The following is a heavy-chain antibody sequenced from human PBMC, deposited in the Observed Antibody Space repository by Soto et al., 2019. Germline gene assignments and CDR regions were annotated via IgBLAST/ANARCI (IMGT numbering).Heavy chain of an antibody. Sequence: GGSLRLACAASGFTFSSYGMHWVRQSPGKGLEWVAVISYDGSNKYYADSVKGRFTISRDNSKNTLYLQMNSLRAEDTAVYYCAKDRSPYDFWSGYYFVYYYGMDVWGQGTTVTVSS. D-gene: IGHD3-3*01. J-gene: IGHJ6*02. CDR3: AKDRSPYDFWSGYYFVYYYGMDV. CDR1: GFTFSSYG. V-gene: IGHV3-30*18. CDR2: ISYDGSNK.